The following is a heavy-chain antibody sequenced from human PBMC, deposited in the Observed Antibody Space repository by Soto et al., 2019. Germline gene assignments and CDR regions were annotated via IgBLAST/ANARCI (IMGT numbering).Heavy chain of an antibody. V-gene: IGHV3-33*01. D-gene: IGHD2-2*01. CDR2: IWYDGSNK. CDR1: GFTFSSYG. Sequence: GGSLRLSCAASGFTFSSYGMHWVRQAPGKGLEWVAVIWYDGSNKYYADSVKGRFTISRDNSKNTLYLQMNSLRAEDTAVYYCARDGDIVVVPAAPLDYWGQGTLVTVSS. J-gene: IGHJ4*02. CDR3: ARDGDIVVVPAAPLDY.